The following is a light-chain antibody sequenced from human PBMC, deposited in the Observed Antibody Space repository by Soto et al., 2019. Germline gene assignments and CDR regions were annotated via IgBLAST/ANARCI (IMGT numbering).Light chain of an antibody. CDR2: KAS. CDR1: QSISTW. Sequence: DIQMTQSPSTLSASVGDRVTITCRASQSISTWLAWYQQKPGKAPKLLIYKASSLRNGVPSRFSGSVSGTEFTLTIYSLQPDDFARYYCQQYNGYPHTFGQGTKLEIK. J-gene: IGKJ2*01. CDR3: QQYNGYPHT. V-gene: IGKV1-5*03.